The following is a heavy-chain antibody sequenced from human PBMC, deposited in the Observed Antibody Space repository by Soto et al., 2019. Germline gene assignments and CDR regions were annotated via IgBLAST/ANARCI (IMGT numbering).Heavy chain of an antibody. V-gene: IGHV1-2*04. CDR1: GYAFTGYY. CDR3: AKASHTTGNYHHGMDF. Sequence: GASVKVSCKASGYAFTGYYMHWVRQAPGQGLEWMGWINPNSGGTNYAQKFQGWVTMTRDTSISTAYMELSRLRSDDTAVYYCAKASHTTGNYHHGMDFWGNGTTVPGSS. J-gene: IGHJ6*04. CDR2: INPNSGGT.